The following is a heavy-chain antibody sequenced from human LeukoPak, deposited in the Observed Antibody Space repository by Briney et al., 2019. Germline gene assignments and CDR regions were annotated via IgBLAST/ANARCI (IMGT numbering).Heavy chain of an antibody. Sequence: PSETLSLTCTVSGYSISSGYYWSWIRQPPGKGLEWIGYIYYSGSTNYNPSLKSRVTISVDTSKNQFSLKLSSVTAADTAVYYCARQIALLGNPLDYWGQGTLVTVSS. D-gene: IGHD1-14*01. CDR3: ARQIALLGNPLDY. CDR2: IYYSGST. V-gene: IGHV4-59*08. CDR1: GYSISSGYY. J-gene: IGHJ4*02.